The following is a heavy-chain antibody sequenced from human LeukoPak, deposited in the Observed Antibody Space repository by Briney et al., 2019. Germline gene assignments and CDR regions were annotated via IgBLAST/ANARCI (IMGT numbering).Heavy chain of an antibody. CDR3: ARGAGYSGYDFDY. V-gene: IGHV4-61*01. J-gene: IGHJ4*02. CDR1: GGSLSSGSYY. CDR2: IYYSGST. D-gene: IGHD5-12*01. Sequence: PSETLSLTCTVSGGSLSSGSYYWSWIRQPPGKGLEWIGYIYYSGSTNYNPSLKSRVTISVDTSKNQFSLKLSSVTAADTAVYYCARGAGYSGYDFDYWGQGTLVTVSS.